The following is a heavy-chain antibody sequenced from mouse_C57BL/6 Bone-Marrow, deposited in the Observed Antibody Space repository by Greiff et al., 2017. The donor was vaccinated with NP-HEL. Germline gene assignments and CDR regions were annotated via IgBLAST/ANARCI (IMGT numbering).Heavy chain of an antibody. Sequence: VQLQQSGAELVKPGASVKLSCTASGFTFKDYYMHWVKQRTEQGLEWIGRIDPEDGETKYAPKFQGKATLTADTSSNTAYLQLSSLTSEDTAVYYCARLYYGSRGYWYFDVWGTGTTVTVSS. V-gene: IGHV14-2*01. J-gene: IGHJ1*03. D-gene: IGHD1-1*01. CDR2: IDPEDGET. CDR3: ARLYYGSRGYWYFDV. CDR1: GFTFKDYY.